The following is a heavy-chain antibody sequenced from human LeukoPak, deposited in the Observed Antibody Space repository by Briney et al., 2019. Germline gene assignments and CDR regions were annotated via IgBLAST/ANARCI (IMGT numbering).Heavy chain of an antibody. J-gene: IGHJ4*02. CDR3: AREDTAMVIPFDY. CDR2: ISSSSSYI. CDR1: GFTFSSYS. Sequence: GGSLRLSCAASGFTFSSYSMNWVRQAPGKGLEWVSSISSSSSYIYYADSVKGRFTITRDNAKNSLYLQMNSLRAEDTAVYYCAREDTAMVIPFDYWGQGTLVTVSS. D-gene: IGHD5-18*01. V-gene: IGHV3-21*01.